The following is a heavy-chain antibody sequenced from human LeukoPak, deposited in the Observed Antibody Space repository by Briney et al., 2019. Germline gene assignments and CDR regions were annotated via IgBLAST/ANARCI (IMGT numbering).Heavy chain of an antibody. J-gene: IGHJ3*02. Sequence: GGSLRLSCEASGFTFSRYWMHGVRQAPGKGLGWVSRINSDGSRTTYADSVRGRFTISRDNAKNTLYLQMNSLRAEDTAVYYCASLFLCYGCSSSSDSFNIWGQGTMVTVSS. V-gene: IGHV3-74*01. CDR2: INSDGSRT. D-gene: IGHD6-6*01. CDR3: ASLFLCYGCSSSSDSFNI. CDR1: GFTFSRYW.